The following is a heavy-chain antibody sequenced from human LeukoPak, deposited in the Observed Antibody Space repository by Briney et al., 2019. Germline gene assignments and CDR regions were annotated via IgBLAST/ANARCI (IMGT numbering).Heavy chain of an antibody. CDR2: IRSKAYGGTT. D-gene: IGHD1-1*01. CDR3: TNDWNVDY. CDR1: GFTLGDYV. Sequence: PGGSLRLSCTASGFTLGDYVMSWFRQAPGKGLEWVGFIRSKAYGGTTEYAASVKGRFTISRDDSKSIAYLQMNSLKTEDTAVYYCTNDWNVDYWGQGTLVTVSS. J-gene: IGHJ4*02. V-gene: IGHV3-49*03.